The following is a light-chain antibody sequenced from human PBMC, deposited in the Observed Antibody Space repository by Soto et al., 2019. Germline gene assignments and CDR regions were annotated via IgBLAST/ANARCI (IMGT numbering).Light chain of an antibody. CDR3: AAWDDSLNGSNDV. J-gene: IGLJ1*01. Sequence: QSVLTQPPSASGTPGQRVTISCSGSSSNIGSNTVNWYQQLPGTAPKLLIYSNNQRPSGVPDRFSGSKSGTSASLAISGLQSEDEADYYCAAWDDSLNGSNDVFGTGTKVTVL. CDR2: SNN. V-gene: IGLV1-44*01. CDR1: SSNIGSNT.